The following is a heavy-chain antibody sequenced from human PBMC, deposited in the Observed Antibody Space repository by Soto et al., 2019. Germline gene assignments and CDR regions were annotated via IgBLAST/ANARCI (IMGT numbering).Heavy chain of an antibody. CDR3: ASEHGMDV. V-gene: IGHV3-33*01. CDR1: GFTFSNYG. J-gene: IGHJ6*02. Sequence: QVQLVESGGGVVQPGRSLRLSCAASGFTFSNYGMHWVRQAPGKGLEWVAVIWYDGSNKYYADSVKGRFTISRDNSKNTLYLQMNSMRAEDTAVYYCASEHGMDVWGQQGTTVTVSS. CDR2: IWYDGSNK.